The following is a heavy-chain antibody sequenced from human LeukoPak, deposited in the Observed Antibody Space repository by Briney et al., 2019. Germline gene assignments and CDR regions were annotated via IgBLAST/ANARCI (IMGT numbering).Heavy chain of an antibody. CDR1: EFTVYNSY. J-gene: IGHJ4*02. CDR3: ATRDRNNGVDY. V-gene: IGHV3-53*01. Sequence: PGGSLRLSCAVSEFTVYNSYMSWVRQAPGKGLEWVSIIYSGGDTFYVDSVEGRFTISRDKSKNTVYLQMNSLRAEDTAVYYCATRDRNNGVDYWGQGTQVTVSS. D-gene: IGHD2-8*01. CDR2: IYSGGDT.